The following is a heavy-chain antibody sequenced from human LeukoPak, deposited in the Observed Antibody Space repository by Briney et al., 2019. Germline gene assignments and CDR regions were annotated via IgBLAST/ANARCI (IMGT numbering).Heavy chain of an antibody. CDR3: ARRRYSSGWPFDY. CDR1: GGSISSSSYY. V-gene: IGHV4-39*01. J-gene: IGHJ4*02. Sequence: SETLSLTCTGSGGSISSSSYYWGWIRQPPGKGLEWIGSIYYSGSTYYNPSLKSRVTIFVDTSKNQFSLKLSSVTAADTAVYYCARRRYSSGWPFDYWGQGTLVTVSS. D-gene: IGHD6-19*01. CDR2: IYYSGST.